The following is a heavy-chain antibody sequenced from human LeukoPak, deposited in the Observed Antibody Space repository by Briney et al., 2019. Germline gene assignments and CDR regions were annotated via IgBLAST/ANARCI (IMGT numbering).Heavy chain of an antibody. D-gene: IGHD6-19*01. V-gene: IGHV3-30*04. CDR2: ISYDGSNK. CDR1: GFTFSSYA. J-gene: IGHJ4*02. CDR3: ARVLSGWQNLAFDY. Sequence: PGRSLRLSCAASGFTFSSYAMHWVRQAPGKGLEWVAVISYDGSNKYYADSVKGRFTISRDNSKNTLYLQMNSLRAEDTAVYYCARVLSGWQNLAFDYWGQGTLVTVSS.